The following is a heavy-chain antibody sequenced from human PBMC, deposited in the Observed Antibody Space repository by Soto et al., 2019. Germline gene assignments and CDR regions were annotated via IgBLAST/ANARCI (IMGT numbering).Heavy chain of an antibody. Sequence: PSETLSLTCTVSGGSISSYYWSWIRQPPGKGLEWIGYIYYSGSTNYNPSLKSRVTISVDTSKNQFSLKLSSVTAADTAVYYCSSVRGVPRPYYYYYYGMDVWGQGTTVTVSS. V-gene: IGHV4-59*12. J-gene: IGHJ6*02. CDR1: GGSISSYY. CDR3: SSVRGVPRPYYYYYYGMDV. D-gene: IGHD3-10*01. CDR2: IYYSGST.